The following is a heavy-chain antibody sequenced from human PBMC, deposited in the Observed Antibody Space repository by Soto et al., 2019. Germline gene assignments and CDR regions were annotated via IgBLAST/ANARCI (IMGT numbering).Heavy chain of an antibody. CDR1: GFTFSSYS. V-gene: IGHV3-21*01. CDR2: ISSSSSYI. CDR3: AGSSGGSFKD. J-gene: IGHJ4*02. Sequence: EVQLVESGGGLVKPGGSLRLSCAASGFTFSSYSMNWVRQAPGKGLEWVSSISSSSSYIYYADSVKGRFTISRDNAKNSMYLQMNILRAEETAVYDCAGSSGGSFKDWGQGTLVTVSS. D-gene: IGHD2-15*01.